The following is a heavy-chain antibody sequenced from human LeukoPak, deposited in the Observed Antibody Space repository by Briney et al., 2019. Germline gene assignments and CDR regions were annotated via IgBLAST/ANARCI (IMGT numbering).Heavy chain of an antibody. Sequence: GSLRLSFAASGFTFSSYSMNWVRQAPGKGLEWVSSISSSSSYIYYADSVKGRFTISRDNAKNSLYLQMNSLRAEDTAVYYCARDGVCSGGSCYPRKNFDYWGQGTLVTVSS. CDR2: ISSSSSYI. J-gene: IGHJ4*02. V-gene: IGHV3-21*01. CDR3: ARDGVCSGGSCYPRKNFDY. CDR1: GFTFSSYS. D-gene: IGHD2-15*01.